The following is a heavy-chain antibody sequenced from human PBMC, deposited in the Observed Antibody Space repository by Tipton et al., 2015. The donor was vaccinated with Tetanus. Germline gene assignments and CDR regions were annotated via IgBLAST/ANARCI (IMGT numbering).Heavy chain of an antibody. CDR2: INPDSGGT. Sequence: QLVQSGAEVRKPGASVKVSRKAAGYTFTGNYLQWVRQAPGQGLEWMGWINPDSGGTNSAQKFQGRVTMTRDTSISTAYMELSRLRSDDTAVYYCARAGPQATFGVKYGMDVWGQGTTVTVSS. V-gene: IGHV1-2*02. D-gene: IGHD3-3*01. CDR1: GYTFTGNY. CDR3: ARAGPQATFGVKYGMDV. J-gene: IGHJ6*02.